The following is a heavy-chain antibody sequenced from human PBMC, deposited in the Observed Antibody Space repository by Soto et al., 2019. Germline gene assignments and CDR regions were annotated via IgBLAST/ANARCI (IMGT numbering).Heavy chain of an antibody. Sequence: QVQLVESGGGVVQPGRSRRLSCTASGFTFSKYGMHWVRQPPGKGLEWVAVVSHDGSDKYYADSVKGRFTISRDNPKNPLYLQMNSLRVDDSAICYCANLGDGVYDGLDTWGQGTLVTVSS. CDR3: ANLGDGVYDGLDT. D-gene: IGHD2-8*01. J-gene: IGHJ5*01. V-gene: IGHV3-30*18. CDR2: VSHDGSDK. CDR1: GFTFSKYG.